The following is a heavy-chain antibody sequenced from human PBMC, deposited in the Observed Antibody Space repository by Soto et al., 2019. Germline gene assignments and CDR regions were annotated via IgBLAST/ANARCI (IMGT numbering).Heavy chain of an antibody. Sequence: QVQLVQSGAEVKKPGSSVKVSCKSSGGTFGSYAISWVRQAPGQGLEWMGGVIPIFGTPHYAQKFHGRVPINADIPTSTAYLELSSLKSADTAVYYCAKIRWTISLQEEDAIWGQGTLVTGSS. D-gene: IGHD2-15*01. V-gene: IGHV1-69*06. J-gene: IGHJ4*02. CDR1: GGTFGSYA. CDR3: AKIRWTISLQEEDAI. CDR2: VIPIFGTP.